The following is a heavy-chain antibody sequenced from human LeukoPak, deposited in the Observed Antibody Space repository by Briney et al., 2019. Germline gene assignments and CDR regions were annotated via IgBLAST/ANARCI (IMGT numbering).Heavy chain of an antibody. Sequence: SVKVSCKASGGTFSSYAISWVRQAPGHGLEWMGGIIPIFGTANYAQKFQGRVTITADESTSTAYMELSSLRSEDTAVYYCASRYFTIYTSGFDYWGQGTLVTVSS. D-gene: IGHD2/OR15-2a*01. CDR2: IIPIFGTA. CDR3: ASRYFTIYTSGFDY. V-gene: IGHV1-69*13. CDR1: GGTFSSYA. J-gene: IGHJ4*02.